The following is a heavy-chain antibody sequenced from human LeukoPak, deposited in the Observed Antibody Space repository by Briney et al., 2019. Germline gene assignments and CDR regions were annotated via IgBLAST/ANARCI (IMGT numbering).Heavy chain of an antibody. V-gene: IGHV1-69*13. CDR3: AREVDFRSGYYNSYNWFDP. Sequence: SVKVSCKASGGTLSSYAISWVRQAPGQGLEWMGGIIPIFGTANYAQKFQGRVTITADESTSTAYMELSSLRSEDTAVYYCAREVDFRSGYYNSYNWFDPWGQGTLVTVSS. J-gene: IGHJ5*02. D-gene: IGHD3-3*01. CDR2: IIPIFGTA. CDR1: GGTLSSYA.